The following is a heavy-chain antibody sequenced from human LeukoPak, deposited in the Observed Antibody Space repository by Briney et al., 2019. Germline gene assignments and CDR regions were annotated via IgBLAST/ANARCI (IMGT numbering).Heavy chain of an antibody. J-gene: IGHJ1*01. CDR1: GYTFTGYY. D-gene: IGHD4-23*01. CDR2: ISAYNGYT. Sequence: AASVKVSCKASGYTFTGYYMHWVRQAPGQGLEWMGWISAYNGYTDYAQKFQFRVTMTTDTSTSTAYMELRSLRSDDTAVYYCARDKAVTTEVTQHFQHWGQGTLVTVSS. CDR3: ARDKAVTTEVTQHFQH. V-gene: IGHV1-18*04.